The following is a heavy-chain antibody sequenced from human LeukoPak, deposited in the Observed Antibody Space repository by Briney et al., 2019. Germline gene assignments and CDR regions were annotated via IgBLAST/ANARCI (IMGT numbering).Heavy chain of an antibody. D-gene: IGHD3-22*01. V-gene: IGHV4-59*08. CDR2: IFHSGST. CDR3: ARFTRYDGGGYYLDY. CDR1: GGSISSYW. J-gene: IGHJ4*02. Sequence: SETLSLTCAVSGGSISSYWWSWVRQPPGKGLEWIGHIFHSGSTTYNASLQSRVTISVDTSKNQFSLNLNSVTAADTALYYCARFTRYDGGGYYLDYWGQGTLVTVSS.